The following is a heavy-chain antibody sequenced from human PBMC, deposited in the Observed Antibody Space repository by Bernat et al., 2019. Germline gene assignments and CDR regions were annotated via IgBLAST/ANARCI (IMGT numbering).Heavy chain of an antibody. CDR2: IGVRGDT. Sequence: EVQLVESGGALVQPGGSLRLPCAASGFTFRNFDMHWVRQATGKGLEWVAGIGVRGDTYHPESVKGRFTVSSENAKNSVSLQMNSLGAGDTAVYYCAGESMLRGSYNAFDIWGQGTVVTVSS. V-gene: IGHV3-13*01. CDR3: AGESMLRGSYNAFDI. D-gene: IGHD3-10*01. CDR1: GFTFRNFD. J-gene: IGHJ3*02.